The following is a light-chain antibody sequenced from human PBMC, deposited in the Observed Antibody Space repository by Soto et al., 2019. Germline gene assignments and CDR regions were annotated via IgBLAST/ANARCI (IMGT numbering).Light chain of an antibody. CDR3: QQYSSLSWS. CDR2: DAS. J-gene: IGKJ1*01. V-gene: IGKV1-5*01. CDR1: QSVFSW. Sequence: DIQMTQSPSTLSASVGDRVTITCRASQSVFSWLAWYQQKPGTAPKLLIYDASTLEAGGPSRFRGSGSGTEFTLTIGGLQPDDFATYHCQQYSSLSWSFGQGTKVEVK.